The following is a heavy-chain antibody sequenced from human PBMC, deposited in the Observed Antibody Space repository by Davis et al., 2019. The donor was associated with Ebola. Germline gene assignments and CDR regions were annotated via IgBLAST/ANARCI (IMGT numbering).Heavy chain of an antibody. CDR2: TYSGGST. CDR1: GFSVSSKY. Sequence: ESLSLTCAASGFSVSSKYLSSVRQAPGKGLEWVSVTYSGGSTYYADSVKGRFTISRDNSRNALYLQMNSLRAEDTAVYYCARGITMIRERIAFDIWGQGTMVTVSS. CDR3: ARGITMIRERIAFDI. V-gene: IGHV3-53*01. D-gene: IGHD3-22*01. J-gene: IGHJ3*02.